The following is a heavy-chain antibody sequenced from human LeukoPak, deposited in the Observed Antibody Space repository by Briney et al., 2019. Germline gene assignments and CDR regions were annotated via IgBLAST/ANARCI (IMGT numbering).Heavy chain of an antibody. Sequence: PGGSLRLSCAASGFSFSRFWMNWVRQAPGKGLEWVANINEDGSEKHFVDSVKGRFTIARDNAKNSLYLQMSSLRFEDTAVYYCARAVDDDPIDYWGQRTLVTVSS. CDR2: INEDGSEK. CDR3: ARAVDDDPIDY. CDR1: GFSFSRFW. D-gene: IGHD4-23*01. J-gene: IGHJ4*02. V-gene: IGHV3-7*04.